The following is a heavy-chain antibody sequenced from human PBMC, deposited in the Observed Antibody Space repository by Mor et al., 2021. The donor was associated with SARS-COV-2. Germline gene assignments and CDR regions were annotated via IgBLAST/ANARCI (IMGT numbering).Heavy chain of an antibody. CDR2: IDPSDSYT. CDR3: ARRYDFWSGGDAFDI. D-gene: IGHD3-3*01. V-gene: IGHV5-10-1*01. Sequence: GRIDPSDSYTNYSPSFQGHVTISADKSISTAYLQWSSLKASDTAMYYCARRYDFWSGGDAFDIWGQGTMVTVSS. J-gene: IGHJ3*02.